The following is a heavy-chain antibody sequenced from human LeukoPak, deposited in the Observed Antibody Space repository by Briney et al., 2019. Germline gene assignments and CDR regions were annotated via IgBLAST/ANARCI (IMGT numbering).Heavy chain of an antibody. CDR3: AYSSSGSYFDY. D-gene: IGHD2-21*01. CDR2: INPNSGDT. J-gene: IGHJ4*02. CDR1: GYTFTGYY. V-gene: IGHV1-2*02. Sequence: ASVKVSCKASGYTFTGYYMHWVRQAPGQGLAWMGWINPNSGDTNYAQKFQGRVTMTRDTSISTAYMELSRLRYDDSAVYYCAYSSSGSYFDYWGQGTLVTVSS.